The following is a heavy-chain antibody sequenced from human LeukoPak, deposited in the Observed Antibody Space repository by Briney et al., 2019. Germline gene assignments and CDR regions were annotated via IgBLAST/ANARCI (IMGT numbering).Heavy chain of an antibody. CDR3: AREGTYYYDSSGYSGFDP. D-gene: IGHD3-22*01. CDR1: GGSISSYY. V-gene: IGHV4-59*01. CDR2: IYYRGRT. J-gene: IGHJ5*02. Sequence: KPSETLSLTCTVSGGSISSYYWSWIRQPPGKGLEWIGYIYYRGRTNYNPSLKRRVTISVDTSKNQFSLKLSSVTAADTAVYYCAREGTYYYDSSGYSGFDPWGQGTLVTVSS.